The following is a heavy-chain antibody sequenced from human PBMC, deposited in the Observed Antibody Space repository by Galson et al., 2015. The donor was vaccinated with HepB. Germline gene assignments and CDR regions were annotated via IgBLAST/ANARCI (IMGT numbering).Heavy chain of an antibody. Sequence: TLSLTCTVSGGSISSGDYYWSWIRQPPGKGLEWIGYIYYSGSTYYNPSLKSRVTISVDTSKNQFSLKLSSVTAADTAVYYCARACLGTDLYYYDSSGYYPCFDYWGQGTLVTVSS. CDR3: ARACLGTDLYYYDSSGYYPCFDY. V-gene: IGHV4-30-4*01. J-gene: IGHJ4*02. D-gene: IGHD3-22*01. CDR2: IYYSGST. CDR1: GGSISSGDYY.